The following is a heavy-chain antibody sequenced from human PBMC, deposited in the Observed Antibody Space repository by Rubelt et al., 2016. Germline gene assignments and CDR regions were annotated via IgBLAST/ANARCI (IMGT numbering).Heavy chain of an antibody. CDR3: ARGGRYYGSGSYQRHNWFDP. Sequence: QVQLQQWGAGLLKPSETLSLTCAVYGGSFSGYYWSWIGQPPGKGLEWIGEINHSGSTNYNPSLKSRVTISVAPSKNHFSLKLGSVTAADTAVYYCARGGRYYGSGSYQRHNWFDPWDQGTLVTVSS. CDR2: INHSGST. V-gene: IGHV4-34*01. J-gene: IGHJ5*02. CDR1: GGSFSGYY. D-gene: IGHD3-10*01.